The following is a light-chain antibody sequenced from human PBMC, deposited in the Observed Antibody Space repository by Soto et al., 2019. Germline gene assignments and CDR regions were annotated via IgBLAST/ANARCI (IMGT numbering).Light chain of an antibody. J-gene: IGKJ4*01. CDR3: QQSNSFPQLT. Sequence: DVQMTQSPSSVSASVGDRVTITCRASQDISRWLAWYQQKPGQAPKFLIYAASNLQSGDPSRFSGSGSGTDFTLTITSLQPEDFATYFCQQSNSFPQLTFGGGTKVEIK. CDR2: AAS. V-gene: IGKV1-12*01. CDR1: QDISRW.